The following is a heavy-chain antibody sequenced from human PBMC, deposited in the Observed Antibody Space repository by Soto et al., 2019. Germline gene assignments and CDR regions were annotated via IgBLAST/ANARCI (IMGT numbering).Heavy chain of an antibody. CDR3: ADKYYFDF. D-gene: IGHD6-6*01. J-gene: IGHJ4*02. V-gene: IGHV3-23*01. CDR1: GFTFSSYA. Sequence: GGSLRLSCVGSGFTFSSYAMTWVRQAPGKGLEWVSAISGSGDSTYYADSVKGRFTISRDNSKNTLSLQMNSLRAEDTAVYYCADKYYFDFWGQGTLVTVSS. CDR2: ISGSGDST.